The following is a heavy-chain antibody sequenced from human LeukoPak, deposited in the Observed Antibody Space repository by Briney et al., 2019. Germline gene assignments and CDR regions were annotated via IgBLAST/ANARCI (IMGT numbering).Heavy chain of an antibody. Sequence: GASVKVSCKASGYTFTGYYMHWVRQAPGQGLEWMGWINPNSGGTNYAQKFQGRVTMTRDTSISTAYMELSRLRSDDTAVYHCARAVVIGYYMDVWGKGTTVTVSS. J-gene: IGHJ6*03. CDR2: INPNSGGT. CDR3: ARAVVIGYYMDV. CDR1: GYTFTGYY. V-gene: IGHV1-2*02. D-gene: IGHD3-22*01.